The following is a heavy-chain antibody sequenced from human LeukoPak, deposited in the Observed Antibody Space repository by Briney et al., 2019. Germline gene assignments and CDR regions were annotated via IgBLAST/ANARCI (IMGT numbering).Heavy chain of an antibody. Sequence: GGSLRLSCTASGFSFNWYWMNWVRQAPGKGLEWVANTEQDGSEKNYVDSVKGRFTMSRDNARKSVFLQMDNLRAEDTAVYHCARADRSYESSGRDAFDIWGQGTMVTVSS. J-gene: IGHJ3*02. D-gene: IGHD3-22*01. CDR1: GFSFNWYW. CDR3: ARADRSYESSGRDAFDI. V-gene: IGHV3-7*01. CDR2: TEQDGSEK.